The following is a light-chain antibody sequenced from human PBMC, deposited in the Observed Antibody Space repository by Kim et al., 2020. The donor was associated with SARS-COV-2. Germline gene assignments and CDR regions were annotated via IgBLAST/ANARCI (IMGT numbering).Light chain of an antibody. CDR3: QAWDSSTANVV. Sequence: PGKTASITCSGDKLGDKYACWYQQKPGQSPVLVIYQDSKRPSGIPERFSGSNSGNTATLTISGTQAMDEADYYCQAWDSSTANVVFGGGTQLTVL. V-gene: IGLV3-1*01. J-gene: IGLJ2*01. CDR1: KLGDKY. CDR2: QDS.